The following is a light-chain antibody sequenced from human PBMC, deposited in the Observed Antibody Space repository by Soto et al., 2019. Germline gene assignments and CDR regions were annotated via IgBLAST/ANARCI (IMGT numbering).Light chain of an antibody. V-gene: IGKV3D-20*02. Sequence: EIVLTQSPGTPSLSPGERATLSCRASQSVSSSYLAWYQQKPGQAPRLLMYGASSRATGIPDRFSVSGSRTEVALTISSLKSEDFAIYYCQERSNWPPTFCQGTRLEIK. J-gene: IGKJ5*01. CDR3: QERSNWPPT. CDR2: GAS. CDR1: QSVSSSY.